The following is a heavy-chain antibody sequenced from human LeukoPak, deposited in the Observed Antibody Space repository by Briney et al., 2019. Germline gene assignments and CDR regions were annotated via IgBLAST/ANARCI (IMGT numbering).Heavy chain of an antibody. J-gene: IGHJ4*02. Sequence: GASVKVSCKASGGTFSSYTISWVRQAPGQGLEWMGRIIPVLGIANYAQKFQGRVTITVDKSTSTAYMELSSLRSEDTAVYYCAREHLTGLLDYWGQGTLVTVSS. CDR3: AREHLTGLLDY. CDR1: GGTFSSYT. CDR2: IIPVLGIA. D-gene: IGHD4/OR15-4a*01. V-gene: IGHV1-69*04.